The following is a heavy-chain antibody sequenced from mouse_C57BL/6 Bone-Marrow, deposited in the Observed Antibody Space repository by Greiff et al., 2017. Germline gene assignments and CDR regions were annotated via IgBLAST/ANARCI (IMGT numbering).Heavy chain of an antibody. Sequence: QVQLQQPGAELVMPGASVKLSCKASGYTFTSYWMHRVRQRPGQGLEWIGEIDPSDSYTNYNQKFKGKSTLTVDKSSSTAYMQLSSLSSEDSAVYYCARWRFRFDYWGQGTTLTVSS. V-gene: IGHV1-69*01. J-gene: IGHJ2*01. CDR1: GYTFTSYW. CDR2: IDPSDSYT. CDR3: ARWRFRFDY.